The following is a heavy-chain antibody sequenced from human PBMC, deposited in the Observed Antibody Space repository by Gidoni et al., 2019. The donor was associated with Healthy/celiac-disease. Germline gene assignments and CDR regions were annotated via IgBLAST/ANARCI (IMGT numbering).Heavy chain of an antibody. CDR1: GYTFTGYY. Sequence: QVQLVQSGAEVKKPGASVKVSCKASGYTFTGYYMHWVRQAPGQGLEWMGVINPNSGGTNYAQKFQGWVTMTRDTSISTAYMELSRLRSDDTAVYYCARDRGYSYGSYYYYGMDVWGQGTTVTVSS. CDR2: INPNSGGT. CDR3: ARDRGYSYGSYYYYGMDV. J-gene: IGHJ6*02. D-gene: IGHD5-18*01. V-gene: IGHV1-2*04.